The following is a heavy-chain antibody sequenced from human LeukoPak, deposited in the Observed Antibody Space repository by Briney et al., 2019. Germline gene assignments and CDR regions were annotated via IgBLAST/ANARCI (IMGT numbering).Heavy chain of an antibody. D-gene: IGHD3-3*01. CDR2: IIPILGIA. CDR1: GGTFSSYA. J-gene: IGHJ4*02. Sequence: ASVKVSCKASGGTFSSYAISWVRQAPGQGLEWMGRIIPILGIANYAQKFQGRVTMTEDTSTDTAYMELSSLRSEDTAVYYCATFPFWSGSRGYFDYWGQGTLVTVSS. V-gene: IGHV1-69*04. CDR3: ATFPFWSGSRGYFDY.